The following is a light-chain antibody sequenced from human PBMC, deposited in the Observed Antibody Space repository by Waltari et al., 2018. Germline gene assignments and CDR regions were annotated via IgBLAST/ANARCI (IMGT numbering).Light chain of an antibody. CDR1: QGVGNS. CDR3: QQYYSKPLT. V-gene: IGKV1-NL1*01. CDR2: AAS. Sequence: DIQMTQSPSSLSASFGDRVTITCRASQGVGNSLAWYQQKPGKAPKLLLYAASRLESGVPSRFSVSGSGTDYTLTIISLQSDDVATYYCQQYYSKPLTFGGGTKVEIK. J-gene: IGKJ4*01.